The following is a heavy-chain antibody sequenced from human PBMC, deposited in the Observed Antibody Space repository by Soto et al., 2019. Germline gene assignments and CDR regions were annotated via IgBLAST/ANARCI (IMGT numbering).Heavy chain of an antibody. Sequence: QVQLVESGGGVVQPGRSLRLSCAASGFTFSSYAMHWVRQAPGKGLEWVAVISYDGSNKYYADSVKGRFTISRDNSKNTLYLQMNSLRAEDTAVYYCATSFWSGYLQTSDYYGMDVWGQGTTVTVSS. J-gene: IGHJ6*02. CDR2: ISYDGSNK. CDR1: GFTFSSYA. V-gene: IGHV3-30-3*01. D-gene: IGHD3-3*01. CDR3: ATSFWSGYLQTSDYYGMDV.